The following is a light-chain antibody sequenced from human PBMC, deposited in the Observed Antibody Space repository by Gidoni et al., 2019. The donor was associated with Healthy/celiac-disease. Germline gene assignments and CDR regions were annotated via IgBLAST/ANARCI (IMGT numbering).Light chain of an antibody. CDR1: ALPKKY. J-gene: IGLJ2*01. Sequence: SYELTQPPSVSVSPGQTARITCSGDALPKKYAYYYQQKSGQAPVLVIYEDSKRPSGIPERFSGSSSGTMATLTISGAQVEDEADYYCYSTDSSGNHSMRVFGGGTKLTVL. CDR2: EDS. V-gene: IGLV3-10*01. CDR3: YSTDSSGNHSMRV.